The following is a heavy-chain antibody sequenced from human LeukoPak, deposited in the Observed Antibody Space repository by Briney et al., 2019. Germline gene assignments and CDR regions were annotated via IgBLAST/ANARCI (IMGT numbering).Heavy chain of an antibody. CDR3: TTLLHVDTDY. D-gene: IGHD1-26*01. CDR2: IRSKAYGGTT. CDR1: GFTFGDYA. Sequence: GGSLRLSCTASGFTFGDYAMSWVRQAPGKGLEWVGFIRSKAYGGTTEYAASVKGRFTISRDDSKNTLYLQMNSLKTEDTAVYYCTTLLHVDTDYWGQGTLVTVSS. J-gene: IGHJ4*02. V-gene: IGHV3-49*04.